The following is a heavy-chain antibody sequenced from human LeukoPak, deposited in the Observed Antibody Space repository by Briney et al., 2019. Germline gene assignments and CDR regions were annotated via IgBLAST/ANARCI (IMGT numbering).Heavy chain of an antibody. D-gene: IGHD5-12*01. Sequence: GGSLRLSCAASGFTFDDYAMHWVRQAPGKGLEWVSGISWNSGSIGYADSVKGRFTISRDNAKNSLYLQMNSLRAEDKALYYCAKGGKVVANWYFDLWGRGTLVTVSS. J-gene: IGHJ2*01. CDR2: ISWNSGSI. CDR1: GFTFDDYA. CDR3: AKGGKVVANWYFDL. V-gene: IGHV3-9*01.